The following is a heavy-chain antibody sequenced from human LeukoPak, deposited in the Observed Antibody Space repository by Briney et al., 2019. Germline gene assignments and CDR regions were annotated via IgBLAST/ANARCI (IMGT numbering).Heavy chain of an antibody. D-gene: IGHD3-22*01. CDR1: GFTFSIYW. V-gene: IGHV3-74*01. J-gene: IGHJ4*02. CDR2: ITSDGSST. CDR3: ARGAYYDSLDY. Sequence: PGGSLRLSCAASGFTFSIYWMHWVRQAPGKGLMWVSRITSDGSSTTYADSVKGRFTISRDNAKNTLYLQMNSLRAEDTAVYYCARGAYYDSLDYWGQGTLVTVSS.